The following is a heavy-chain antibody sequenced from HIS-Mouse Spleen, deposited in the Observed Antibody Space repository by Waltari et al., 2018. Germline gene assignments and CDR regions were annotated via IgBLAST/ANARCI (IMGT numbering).Heavy chain of an antibody. Sequence: QVQLQESGPGLVKPSETLSLTCTVSGGTIRSYYWPWIRQPPGKGLEWIGYIYYSGSTNYNPSLKSRVTISVDTSKNQFSLKLSSVTAADTAVYYCARVLLVRGVTTYWYFDLWGRGTLVTVSS. CDR3: ARVLLVRGVTTYWYFDL. J-gene: IGHJ2*01. CDR2: IYYSGST. V-gene: IGHV4-59*01. D-gene: IGHD3-10*01. CDR1: GGTIRSYY.